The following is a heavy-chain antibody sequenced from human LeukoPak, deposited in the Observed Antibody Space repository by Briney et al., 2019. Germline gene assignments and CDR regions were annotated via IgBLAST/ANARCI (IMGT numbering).Heavy chain of an antibody. CDR2: ISSSSSTI. J-gene: IGHJ4*02. V-gene: IGHV3-48*01. CDR3: ARGRLYSSSSFPFDY. D-gene: IGHD6-6*01. CDR1: GFTFSSYS. Sequence: GGSLRLSCAASGFTFSSYSMNWVRQAPGKGPEWVSYISSSSSTIYYADSVKGRFTISRDNAKNSLYLQMNSLRAEDTAVYYCARGRLYSSSSFPFDYWGQGTLVTVSS.